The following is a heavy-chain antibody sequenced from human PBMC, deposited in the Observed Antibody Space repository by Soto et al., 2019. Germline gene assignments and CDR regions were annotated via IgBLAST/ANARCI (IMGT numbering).Heavy chain of an antibody. J-gene: IGHJ4*02. CDR3: AKVGLWGNLRWWPDF. CDR1: GFTFSNYW. D-gene: IGHD3-16*01. CDR2: IKQDGSEK. V-gene: IGHV3-7*01. Sequence: EVQLVESGGGLVQPGGSLRLSCAASGFTFSNYWMTWVRQAPGKGLEWVANIKQDGSEKYYLDSVKGRFTISRDNAENALYLQMNSLRAEDTAVYHCAKVGLWGNLRWWPDFWGQGTLVTVSS.